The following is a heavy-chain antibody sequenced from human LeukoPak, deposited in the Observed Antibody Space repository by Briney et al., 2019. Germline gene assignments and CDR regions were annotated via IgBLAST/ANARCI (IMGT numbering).Heavy chain of an antibody. Sequence: GGSLRLSCAASGFTFSSYAMHWVRQAPGKGLEWVAVISYDGSNKYYADSAKGRFTISRDNSKNTLYLQMNSLRAEDTAVYYCASDIVVVPAATHDYWGQGTLVTVSS. V-gene: IGHV3-30-3*01. CDR1: GFTFSSYA. CDR3: ASDIVVVPAATHDY. J-gene: IGHJ4*02. D-gene: IGHD2-2*01. CDR2: ISYDGSNK.